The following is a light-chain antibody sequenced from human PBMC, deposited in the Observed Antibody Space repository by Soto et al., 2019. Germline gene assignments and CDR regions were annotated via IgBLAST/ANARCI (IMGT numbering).Light chain of an antibody. CDR3: CSYAGSSTYV. J-gene: IGLJ1*01. Sequence: QSALNQPASVSGSPGQTITISCPGTSKEVGRYNFVSWYQQHPGKAPKLMIYEVSKRPSGVSNRFSGSKSGNTASLTISWLQAEDEADYYCCSYAGSSTYVFGTGTKVTVL. CDR2: EVS. V-gene: IGLV2-23*02. CDR1: SKEVGRYNF.